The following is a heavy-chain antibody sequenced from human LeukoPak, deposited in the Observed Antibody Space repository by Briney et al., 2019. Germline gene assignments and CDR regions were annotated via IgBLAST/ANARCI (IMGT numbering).Heavy chain of an antibody. CDR1: GYTFTSYG. CDR2: ISAYNGNT. J-gene: IGHJ6*03. D-gene: IGHD6-13*01. V-gene: IGHV1-18*01. CDR3: ATAAAGTAYYYYMDV. Sequence: ASVKVSCKASGYTFTSYGISWVRQAPGQGLEWMGWISAYNGNTNYAQKLQGRVTMTTDTPTSTAYMELRSLRSEDTAVYYCATAAAGTAYYYYMDVWGKGTTVTISS.